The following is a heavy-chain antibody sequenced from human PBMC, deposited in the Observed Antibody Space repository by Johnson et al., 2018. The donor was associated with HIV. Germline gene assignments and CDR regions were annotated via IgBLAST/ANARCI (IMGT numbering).Heavy chain of an antibody. Sequence: VQLVESGGGLVQPGGSLRLSCAASGLTFDDYGMGWVRQGPGKGLEWVSSIDTTGDTYYPDSMTGRFTISRDNSKKTLFRQMINRQAEDTAVYYCVKVGLVGGKEGVGAFDIWGPGTMVTVSS. CDR2: IDTTGDT. J-gene: IGHJ3*02. CDR3: VKVGLVGGKEGVGAFDI. D-gene: IGHD1-26*01. V-gene: IGHV3-23*04. CDR1: GLTFDDYG.